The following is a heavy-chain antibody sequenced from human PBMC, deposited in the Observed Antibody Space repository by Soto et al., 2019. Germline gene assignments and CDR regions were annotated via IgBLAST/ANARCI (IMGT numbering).Heavy chain of an antibody. CDR3: ESDCSSHTCYRQGGMDV. D-gene: IGHD2-2*02. CDR2: ISYDGINK. J-gene: IGHJ6*02. CDR1: GFSLNSYA. V-gene: IGHV3-30-3*01. Sequence: QVQLVESGGGVVQPGRSLTLSCAASGFSLNSYAMHWVRQAPGKGLEWVAVISYDGINKIYGDSVKGRFTISRDNSKNTVYLQMDSLRTEETAVYYCESDCSSHTCYRQGGMDVWGQGTTVTVSS.